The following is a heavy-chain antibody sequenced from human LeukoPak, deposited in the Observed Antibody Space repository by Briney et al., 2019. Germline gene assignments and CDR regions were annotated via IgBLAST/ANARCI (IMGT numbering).Heavy chain of an antibody. V-gene: IGHV3-33*06. J-gene: IGHJ4*02. CDR3: PKARGSGWHDPWYLDY. Sequence: GGSLRLSCAASGYTFSNYAMHWVRQAPGTGLELVAVIWFHGTNKYYGDSVRGRFTISRDNSKNRLYLQMNSLRAEDSAVYYCPKARGSGWHDPWYLDYWGQGTLVTVSS. CDR2: IWFHGTNK. CDR1: GYTFSNYA. D-gene: IGHD6-19*01.